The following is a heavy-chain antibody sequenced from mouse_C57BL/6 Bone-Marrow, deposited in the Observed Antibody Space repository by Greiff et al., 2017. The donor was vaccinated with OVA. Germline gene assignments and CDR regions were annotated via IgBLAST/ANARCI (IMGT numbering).Heavy chain of an antibody. CDR2: INPNNGGT. CDR3: ARPTLFDY. D-gene: IGHD2-10*01. Sequence: VQLQQSGPELVKPGASVKISCKASGYTFTDYYMNWVKQSHGKSLEWIGDINPNNGGTSYNQKFKGKATLTVDKSSSTAYMELRSLTSEDSAVYYCARPTLFDYWGQGTTLTVSS. CDR1: GYTFTDYY. V-gene: IGHV1-26*01. J-gene: IGHJ2*01.